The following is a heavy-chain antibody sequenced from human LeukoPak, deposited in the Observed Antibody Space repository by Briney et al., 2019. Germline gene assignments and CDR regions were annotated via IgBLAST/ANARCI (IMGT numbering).Heavy chain of an antibody. CDR3: ARKTSSDAFDI. J-gene: IGHJ3*02. V-gene: IGHV1-3*01. Sequence: KFQGRVTITRDTSASTVYMELGSLRSEDTAVYYCARKTSSDAFDIWGQGTMVTVSS.